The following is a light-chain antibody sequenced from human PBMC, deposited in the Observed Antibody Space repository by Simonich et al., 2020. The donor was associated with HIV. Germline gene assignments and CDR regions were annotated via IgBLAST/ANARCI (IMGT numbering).Light chain of an antibody. CDR3: QQRSNWIT. CDR1: QTILYSSNNKNY. CDR2: LAS. J-gene: IGKJ5*01. Sequence: DIVMTQSPDSLAVSLGERATINCTSSQTILYSSNNKNYLAWYQQRPRQPPNLLIYLASPRESGVPDRFSGSGSGTDFTLTITSLESEDFAVYYCQQRSNWITFGQGTRLEIK. V-gene: IGKV4-1*01.